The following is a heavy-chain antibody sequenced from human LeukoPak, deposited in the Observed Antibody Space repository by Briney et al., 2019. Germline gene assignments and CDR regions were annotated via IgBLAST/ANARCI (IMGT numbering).Heavy chain of an antibody. J-gene: IGHJ6*02. Sequence: GGSLRLSCAASGFTFSSYGMHWVRQAPGKGLEWVAVISYDGSNKYYADSVKGRFTISRDNSKNTLYLQMNSLRAEDTAVYYCAKASSPKYCSGGSCYLTTDYYYGMDVWGQGTTVTVSS. D-gene: IGHD2-15*01. V-gene: IGHV3-30*18. CDR2: ISYDGSNK. CDR3: AKASSPKYCSGGSCYLTTDYYYGMDV. CDR1: GFTFSSYG.